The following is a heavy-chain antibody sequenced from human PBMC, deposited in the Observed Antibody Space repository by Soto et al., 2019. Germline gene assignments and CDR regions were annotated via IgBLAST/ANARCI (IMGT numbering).Heavy chain of an antibody. CDR3: ASEGGGTNYYGYYFRR. V-gene: IGHV4-34*01. J-gene: IGHJ4*02. D-gene: IGHD3-22*01. Sequence: SETLSLTCAVYGGSFSDYYWTWIRQPPGKGLEWIGEIHHSGSTNYNPSLKSRVTISLDTSKSQFCLLLCSVCAAVAAVYYCASEGGGTNYYGYYFRRWGQGTRVTVCS. CDR1: GGSFSDYY. CDR2: IHHSGST.